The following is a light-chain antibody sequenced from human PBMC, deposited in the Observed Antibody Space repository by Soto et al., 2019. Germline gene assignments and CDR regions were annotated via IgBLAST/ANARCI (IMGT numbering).Light chain of an antibody. Sequence: QSVLTQPPSASGSPGQSVTISCTGTSSDVGGYNYVSWYQQHPGKAPKLMIYEVSKRPSGVPDRFSGSRSGNTASLTVSGLRAEDEAEYYCSSYAGSNNHVVFGGGTQVTVL. J-gene: IGLJ2*01. CDR1: SSDVGGYNY. CDR2: EVS. V-gene: IGLV2-8*01. CDR3: SSYAGSNNHVV.